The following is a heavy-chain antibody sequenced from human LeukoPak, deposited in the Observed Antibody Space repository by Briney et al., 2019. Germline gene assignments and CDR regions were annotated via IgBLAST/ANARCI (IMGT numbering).Heavy chain of an antibody. V-gene: IGHV3-53*01. CDR2: IYSGGST. CDR1: GFTVSSNY. Sequence: GGSLRLSCAASGFTVSSNYMSWVRQAPGKGLEWVSVIYSGGSTYYADSVKGRFTISRDNSKNTLYLQMNSLRAEDTAVYYCARGPSWGSSTGAYWGQGTLVTVSS. CDR3: ARGPSWGSSTGAY. J-gene: IGHJ4*02. D-gene: IGHD7-27*01.